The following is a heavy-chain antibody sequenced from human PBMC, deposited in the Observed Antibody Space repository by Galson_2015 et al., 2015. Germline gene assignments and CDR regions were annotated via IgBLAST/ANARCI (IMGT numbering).Heavy chain of an antibody. Sequence: CAISGDSVSNSAASWNWIRQSPSRGLEWLGRTYYRSKWSNDYAVSVKSRITINPDTSKNHFSLHLNSVTPDDTAVYYCVRDTGWGFDYWGQGALVTVSS. J-gene: IGHJ4*02. V-gene: IGHV6-1*01. CDR1: GDSVSNSAAS. CDR3: VRDTGWGFDY. CDR2: TYYRSKWSN. D-gene: IGHD1-14*01.